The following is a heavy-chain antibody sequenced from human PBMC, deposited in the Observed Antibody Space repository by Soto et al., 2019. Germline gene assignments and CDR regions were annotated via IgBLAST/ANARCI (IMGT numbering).Heavy chain of an antibody. CDR1: GYIFTSYD. Sequence: GVSAKVTCKDSGYIFTSYDINWVRQATGQGLEWMGWMNPNSGNTGYEQKFQGRVTMTRNTSTNTAYMELSSLKSEDTAVYFCARDLRKTPPYYDILTGYYRDEGYYYYGMDVWGQGTTVTVSS. D-gene: IGHD3-9*01. CDR3: ARDLRKTPPYYDILTGYYRDEGYYYYGMDV. V-gene: IGHV1-8*01. CDR2: MNPNSGNT. J-gene: IGHJ6*02.